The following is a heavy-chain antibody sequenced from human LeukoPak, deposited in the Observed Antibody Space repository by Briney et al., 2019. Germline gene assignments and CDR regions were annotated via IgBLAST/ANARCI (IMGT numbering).Heavy chain of an antibody. D-gene: IGHD3/OR15-3a*01. J-gene: IGHJ4*02. V-gene: IGHV4-39*01. CDR3: ARQTGSGLFILP. CDR2: IYYTGNT. Sequence: SETLSLTCTVSGGSISSSSYYWGWIRQPPGMGLEWIGSIYYTGNTYYNASLRSQVSISIDTSKDQFSLKLTSVTAADTAVYYCARQTGSGLFILPGGQGTLVTVSS. CDR1: GGSISSSSYY.